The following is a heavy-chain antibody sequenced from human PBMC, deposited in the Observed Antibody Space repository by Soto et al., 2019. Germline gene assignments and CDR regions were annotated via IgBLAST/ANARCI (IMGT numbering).Heavy chain of an antibody. J-gene: IGHJ4*02. CDR1: GFTFSSYG. D-gene: IGHD3-16*01. CDR2: ISYDGSNK. V-gene: IGHV3-30*18. Sequence: PGGSLRLSCAASGFTFSSYGIHWVRQAPGKGLEWVAVISYDGSNKYYADSVKGRFTISRDNSKNTLYLQMNSLRAEDTAVYYCVKDERGTLDYWGQGTLVTVSS. CDR3: VKDERGTLDY.